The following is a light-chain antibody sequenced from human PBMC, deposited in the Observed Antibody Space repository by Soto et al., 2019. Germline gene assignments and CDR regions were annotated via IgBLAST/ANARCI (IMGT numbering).Light chain of an antibody. Sequence: EIVMTQSPATLSVSPGEGATLSCSASQSVSSNLAWYQQKPGQAPRLLISGASTRATGVAARFSGSGSGTEFTLTIRSLQYEDFAVYYCQQHNNWPTFGQGTKVDIK. CDR1: QSVSSN. CDR3: QQHNNWPT. CDR2: GAS. V-gene: IGKV3-15*01. J-gene: IGKJ1*01.